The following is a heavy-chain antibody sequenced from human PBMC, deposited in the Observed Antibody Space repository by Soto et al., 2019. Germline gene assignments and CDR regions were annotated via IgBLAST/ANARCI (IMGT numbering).Heavy chain of an antibody. CDR3: ARDRGAAATGYYGMDV. Sequence: SETLSLTCTVSGGSITTGGSYWSWIRQHPGKGLEWIGNIYHSGNTYYNPSLKSRLTISVDTSKNHFSLMVDSVTAADTAVYYCARDRGAAATGYYGMDVWGQGTTVTVS. CDR2: IYHSGNT. J-gene: IGHJ6*02. V-gene: IGHV4-31*03. CDR1: GGSITTGGSY. D-gene: IGHD6-13*01.